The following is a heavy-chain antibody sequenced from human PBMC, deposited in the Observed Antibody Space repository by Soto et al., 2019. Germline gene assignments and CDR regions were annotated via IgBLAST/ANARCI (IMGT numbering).Heavy chain of an antibody. CDR1: GGSVSSGSYY. V-gene: IGHV4-61*01. J-gene: IGHJ4*02. D-gene: IGHD3-10*01. Sequence: SETLSLTCTVSGGSVSSGSYYWSWIRQPPGKGLEWIGYIYYSGSTNYNPSLKSRVTISVDTSKNQFSLKLTSVTAADTAVYYCARDKITGLFAYCGQGTLVTGSS. CDR2: IYYSGST. CDR3: ARDKITGLFAY.